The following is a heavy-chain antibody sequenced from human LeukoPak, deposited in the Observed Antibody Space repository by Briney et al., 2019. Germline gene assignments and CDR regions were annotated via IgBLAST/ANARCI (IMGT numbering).Heavy chain of an antibody. J-gene: IGHJ4*02. Sequence: SETLSLTCAVYGGSFSGYYWSWIRQPPGKGLEWIGEINHSGSTNYNPSLKSRVTMSVDTSKNQFSLKLSSVTAADTAVYYCARDFVYDSSGYYLGPNYFDYWGQGTLVTVSS. CDR1: GGSFSGYY. CDR2: INHSGST. V-gene: IGHV4-34*01. D-gene: IGHD3-22*01. CDR3: ARDFVYDSSGYYLGPNYFDY.